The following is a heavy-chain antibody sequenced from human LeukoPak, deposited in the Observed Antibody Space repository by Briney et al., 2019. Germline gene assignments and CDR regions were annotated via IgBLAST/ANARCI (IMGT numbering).Heavy chain of an antibody. V-gene: IGHV1-46*01. CDR3: ARDMEDSNYKYNWFDP. CDR2: IDPSGGST. D-gene: IGHD4-11*01. CDR1: GYTFTSYY. J-gene: IGHJ5*02. Sequence: ASVKVSCKASGYTFTSYYMRWVRQAPGQGLEWMGIIDPSGGSTSYAQKFQGRVTMTRDTSTSTVYMELSSLRSEDTAVYYCARDMEDSNYKYNWFDPWGQGTLVTASS.